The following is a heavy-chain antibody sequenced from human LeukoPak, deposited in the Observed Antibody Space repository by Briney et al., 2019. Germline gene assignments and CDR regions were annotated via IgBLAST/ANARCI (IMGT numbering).Heavy chain of an antibody. CDR1: GFTFSSYW. J-gene: IGHJ6*03. CDR2: IKQDGSEK. Sequence: GGSLRLSCAASGFTFSSYWMSWVRQAPGKGLEWVANIKQDGSEKYYVDSVKGRFTISRDNAKNSLYLQMNSLRAEDTAVYYCARDSLRFLEWLLTPYYMDVWGKGTTVTVSS. CDR3: ARDSLRFLEWLLTPYYMDV. V-gene: IGHV3-7*01. D-gene: IGHD3-3*01.